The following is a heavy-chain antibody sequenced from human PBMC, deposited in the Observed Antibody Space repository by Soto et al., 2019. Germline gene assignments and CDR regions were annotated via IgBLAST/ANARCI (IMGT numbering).Heavy chain of an antibody. D-gene: IGHD3-10*01. Sequence: GGSLRLSCAASGFTFSSYAMHWVRQAPGKGLEYVSAISSNGGSTYYANSVKGRFTISRDNSKNTLYLQMGSLRAEDMAVYYCARGTIRGPLYYAYYYYGMDVWGQGTTVTVSS. CDR3: ARGTIRGPLYYAYYYYGMDV. CDR1: GFTFSSYA. J-gene: IGHJ6*02. CDR2: ISSNGGST. V-gene: IGHV3-64*01.